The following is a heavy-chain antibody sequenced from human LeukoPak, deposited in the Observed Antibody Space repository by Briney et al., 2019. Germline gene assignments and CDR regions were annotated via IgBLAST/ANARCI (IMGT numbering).Heavy chain of an antibody. CDR1: RFTFSSYW. CDR2: ISPDGSTT. J-gene: IGHJ4*02. CDR3: ASAWSY. Sequence: GGSLRLSCVASRFTFSSYWMHWVRQAPGTGLVWVSYISPDGSTTRYADSVKGRFTISGDNAKNRLYLQMNSLRVEDTAVYFCASAWSYWGQGALVTVSS. D-gene: IGHD1-1*01. V-gene: IGHV3-74*01.